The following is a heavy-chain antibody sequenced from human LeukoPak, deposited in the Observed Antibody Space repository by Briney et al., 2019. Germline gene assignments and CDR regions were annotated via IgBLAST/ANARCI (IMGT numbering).Heavy chain of an antibody. Sequence: GGSLRLSXAASGFTFSSYWMSWVRQAPGKGLEWVANIKQDGSEKYYVDSVKGRFTISRDNAKNSLYLQMNSLRAEDTAVYYCARDDVLLWFGELFTNYFDYWGQGTLVTVSS. CDR2: IKQDGSEK. CDR1: GFTFSSYW. CDR3: ARDDVLLWFGELFTNYFDY. V-gene: IGHV3-7*01. J-gene: IGHJ4*02. D-gene: IGHD3-10*01.